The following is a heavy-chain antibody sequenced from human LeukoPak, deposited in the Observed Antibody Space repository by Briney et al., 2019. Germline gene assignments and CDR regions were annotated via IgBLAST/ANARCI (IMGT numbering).Heavy chain of an antibody. CDR2: IRSKANRYAT. CDR3: AKKAYXAFXTXXXXIAY. J-gene: IGHJ4*02. Sequence: PGGSLRLSCAASGVTFSGSAMHGVRQASGKGLEWGGRIRSKANRYATAYAASVKGRFTTSRDNSKNTLSLQMNSLRAQDTAVYYCAKKAYXAFXTXXXXIAYWGQGTLVTVS. D-gene: IGHD3/OR15-3a*01. V-gene: IGHV3-73*01. CDR1: GVTFSGSA.